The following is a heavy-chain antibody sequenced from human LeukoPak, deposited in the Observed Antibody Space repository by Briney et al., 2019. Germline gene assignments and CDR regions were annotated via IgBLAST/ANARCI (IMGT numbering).Heavy chain of an antibody. D-gene: IGHD5-18*01. Sequence: GASVMVSCKASGYTFTSYGISWVRQAPGQGLEWMGWISAYNGNTNYAQKLQGRVTMTTDTSTSTAYMELRSLRSDDTAVYYCAREWAMVYYYGMDVWGQGTTVTVSS. CDR2: ISAYNGNT. J-gene: IGHJ6*02. CDR3: AREWAMVYYYGMDV. V-gene: IGHV1-18*01. CDR1: GYTFTSYG.